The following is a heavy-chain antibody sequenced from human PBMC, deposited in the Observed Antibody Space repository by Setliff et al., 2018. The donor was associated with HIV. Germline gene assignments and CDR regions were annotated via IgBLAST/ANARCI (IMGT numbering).Heavy chain of an antibody. V-gene: IGHV4-39*07. CDR3: ARRWGIRGYSS. CDR1: GGSISSRSYF. Sequence: PSETLSLTCSVSGGSISSRSYFWGWIRQHPGKGLEWIGSIYYSGDIYYNPSLKSRVTISVDTSKNQFSLKLYSVTAADTSVYYCARRWGIRGYSSWGQGTLVTVSS. CDR2: IYYSGDI. J-gene: IGHJ5*02. D-gene: IGHD5-18*01.